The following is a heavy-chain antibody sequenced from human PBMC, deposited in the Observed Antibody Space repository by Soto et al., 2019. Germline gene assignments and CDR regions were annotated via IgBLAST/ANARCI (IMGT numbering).Heavy chain of an antibody. J-gene: IGHJ5*02. D-gene: IGHD3-16*02. CDR3: ARGGYDYVWGSYRLNWFDP. CDR1: GGSISSYY. CDR2: IYYSGST. Sequence: QVQLQESGPGLVKPSETLSLTCTVSGGSISSYYWSWIRQPPGKGLEWIGYIYYSGSTNYNPSLNSRVTISVDTSKNQCSLRLSSVTAADTAVYYCARGGYDYVWGSYRLNWFDPWGKGTLVTVSS. V-gene: IGHV4-59*01.